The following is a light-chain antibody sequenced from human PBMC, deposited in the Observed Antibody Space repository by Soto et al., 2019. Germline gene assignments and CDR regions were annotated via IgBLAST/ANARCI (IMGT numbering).Light chain of an antibody. CDR2: GNT. V-gene: IGLV1-40*01. J-gene: IGLJ3*02. CDR1: SSNIGAGFP. Sequence: QSVLTQPPSVSGAPGQRVTISCSGSSSNIGAGFPVHWYQQLPGTAPKLLMYGNTNRPSGVPDRFSGSKSGASASLAITGLQAEDEADYYCQSYDSSLSAWVFGGGTKVTVL. CDR3: QSYDSSLSAWV.